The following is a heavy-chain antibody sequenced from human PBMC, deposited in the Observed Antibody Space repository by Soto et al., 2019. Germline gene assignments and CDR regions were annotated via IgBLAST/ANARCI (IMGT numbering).Heavy chain of an antibody. CDR1: GGSISSGGYY. Sequence: SETLSLTCTVSGGSISSGGYYWSWIRQHPGKGLEWIGYIYYSGSTYYNPSLQSRVTMSVDTSRNQFSLKLSSVTAADTAVYYCARVRREFDTSGPVDEWGQGTLVTVSS. D-gene: IGHD3-10*01. J-gene: IGHJ4*02. CDR2: IYYSGST. CDR3: ARVRREFDTSGPVDE. V-gene: IGHV4-31*03.